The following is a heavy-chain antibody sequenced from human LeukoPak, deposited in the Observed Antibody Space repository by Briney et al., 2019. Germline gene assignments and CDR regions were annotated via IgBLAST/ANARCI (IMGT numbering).Heavy chain of an antibody. CDR1: GYSFTIYW. D-gene: IGHD2-15*01. CDR3: ARHGCSGGRCYPHFDY. V-gene: IGHV5-10-1*01. CDR2: IDSSDSYN. J-gene: IGHJ4*02. Sequence: GESLQIYSKGPGYSFTIYWISWVRQVTGKGREWMGRIDSSDSYNNYSQFFQGHVTISADKSISTAYLQWSSLKASDTAMYYCARHGCSGGRCYPHFDYLGQGNLVAVSS.